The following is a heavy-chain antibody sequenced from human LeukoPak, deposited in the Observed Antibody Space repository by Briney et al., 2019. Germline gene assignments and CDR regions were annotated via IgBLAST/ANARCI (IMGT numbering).Heavy chain of an antibody. CDR3: ARDLGYYGSGSSPYFDY. Sequence: PSETLSLTCTVSGYSISSGYYWGWIRQPPGKGLEWIGSIYHSGSTYYNPSLKSRVTISVDTSKNQFSLKLSSVTAVDTAVYYCARDLGYYGSGSSPYFDYWGQGTLVTVSS. V-gene: IGHV4-38-2*02. CDR1: GYSISSGYY. J-gene: IGHJ4*02. D-gene: IGHD3-10*01. CDR2: IYHSGST.